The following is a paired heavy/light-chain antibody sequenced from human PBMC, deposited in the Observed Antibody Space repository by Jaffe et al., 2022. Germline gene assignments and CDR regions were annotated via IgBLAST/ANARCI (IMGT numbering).Light chain of an antibody. CDR2: EVN. J-gene: IGLJ1*01. CDR1: SSDVGAYNY. V-gene: IGLV2-14*01. CDR3: NSYTTSTTYV. Sequence: QSALTQPASVSGSPGQSITISCTGTSSDVGAYNYVSWYQQYPDKAPKVIIYEVNNRPSGVSNRFSGSKSGNTASLTISGLQPDDEADYYCNSYTTSTTYVFGTGTKVTVL.
Heavy chain of an antibody. CDR3: CLGIMGNSYYHY. CDR2: IYFANSET. J-gene: IGHJ4*02. D-gene: IGHD1-26*01. CDR1: GQNFNNYW. V-gene: IGHV5-51*03. Sequence: EVQLVQSGADVKKPGESLKISCKASGQNFNNYWVGWVRQMPGKGLEWMGFIYFANSETRYRPSFQGQVTISADKSISTAYLQWSSLKASDTAMYYCCLGIMGNSYYHYCGQGTLVTVSS.